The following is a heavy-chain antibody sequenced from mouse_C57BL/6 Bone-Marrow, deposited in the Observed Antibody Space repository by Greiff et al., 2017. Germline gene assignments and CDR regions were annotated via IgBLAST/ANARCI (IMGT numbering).Heavy chain of an antibody. D-gene: IGHD2-5*01. CDR2: INYDGSST. J-gene: IGHJ4*01. V-gene: IGHV5-16*01. CDR1: GFTFSDYY. CDR3: ARLYSNYPYYYAMDY. Sequence: DVKLVESEGGLVQPGSSMKLSCTASGFTFSDYYMAWVRQVPEKGLEWVANINYDGSSTYYLDSLKSRFIISRDNAKNILYLQMSSLKSEDTATYYCARLYSNYPYYYAMDYWGQGTSVTVSS.